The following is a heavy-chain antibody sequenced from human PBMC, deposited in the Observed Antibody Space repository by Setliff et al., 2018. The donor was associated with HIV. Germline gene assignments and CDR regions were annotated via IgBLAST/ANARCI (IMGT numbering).Heavy chain of an antibody. CDR1: GGSFSDYY. J-gene: IGHJ4*02. V-gene: IGHV4-34*01. D-gene: IGHD4-17*01. CDR3: VRDDYGYNGKGFDY. CDR2: INHSGST. Sequence: SETLSLTCAVYGGSFSDYYWSWIRQPPGKGLEWIGEINHSGSTNYNPSLKSRVTISVDTSKNQFSLKLSSVTAADTAMYYCVRDDYGYNGKGFDYWGPGTLVTVSS.